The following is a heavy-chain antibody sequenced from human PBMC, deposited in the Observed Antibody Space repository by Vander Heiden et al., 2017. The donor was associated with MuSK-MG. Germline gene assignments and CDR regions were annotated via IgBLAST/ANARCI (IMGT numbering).Heavy chain of an antibody. CDR2: ISYDGSNK. V-gene: IGHV3-30*04. CDR3: AREPTGYYYYGMDV. Sequence: QVQLVESGGGVVQPGRSLRLSCAASGFTFSSYAMHWVRQAPCKGLEWVAVISYDGSNKYYADSVKGRFTISRDNSKNTLYLQMNSLRAEDTAVYYCAREPTGYYYYGMDVWGQGTTVTVSS. CDR1: GFTFSSYA. J-gene: IGHJ6*02.